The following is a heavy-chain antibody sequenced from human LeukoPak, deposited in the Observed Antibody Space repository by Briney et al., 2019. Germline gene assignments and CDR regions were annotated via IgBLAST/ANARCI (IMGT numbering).Heavy chain of an antibody. Sequence: GASVKVSCKASGGTFSSYAISWVRHAPGQGLEWMGGIIPIFGTANYAQKLQGRVTITADKSTSTAYMELSSLRSEDTAVYYCARAEDIVVVPAAKNYYYGMDVWGKGTTVTVSS. CDR2: IIPIFGTA. V-gene: IGHV1-69*06. J-gene: IGHJ6*04. CDR1: GGTFSSYA. D-gene: IGHD2-2*01. CDR3: ARAEDIVVVPAAKNYYYGMDV.